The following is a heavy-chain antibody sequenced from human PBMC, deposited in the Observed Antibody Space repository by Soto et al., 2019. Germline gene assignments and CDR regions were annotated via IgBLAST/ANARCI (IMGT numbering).Heavy chain of an antibody. CDR1: VDSVSSNSAA. V-gene: IGHV6-1*01. J-gene: IGHJ6*02. CDR2: TYYRSKWYN. Sequence: LQALSLTCAISVDSVSSNSAAWNWIRQSPSRGLEWLGRTYYRSKWYNDYAVSVKSRITINPDTSKNQFSLQLNSVTPEDTAVYYCARAPTYYDFWSGYAHYYYYGMDVWGQGTTVTVSS. CDR3: ARAPTYYDFWSGYAHYYYYGMDV. D-gene: IGHD3-3*01.